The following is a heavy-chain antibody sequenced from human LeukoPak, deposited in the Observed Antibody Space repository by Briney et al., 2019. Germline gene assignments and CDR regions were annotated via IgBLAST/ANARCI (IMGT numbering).Heavy chain of an antibody. V-gene: IGHV5-51*01. D-gene: IGHD5-18*01. Sequence: GESLKISCKGFGYSFTSYWIGWVRQVPGKGLEWMGIIYPGDSDTRYSPSFQGQVTISADKSISTAYLQWSSLRASDTAIYYCARPSTGYSYGLWGQGTLVTVSS. CDR2: IYPGDSDT. CDR1: GYSFTSYW. CDR3: ARPSTGYSYGL. J-gene: IGHJ4*02.